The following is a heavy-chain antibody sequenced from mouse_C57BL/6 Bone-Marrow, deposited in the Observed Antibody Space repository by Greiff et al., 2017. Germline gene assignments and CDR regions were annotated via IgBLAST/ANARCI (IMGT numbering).Heavy chain of an antibody. J-gene: IGHJ3*01. Sequence: VKLQQPGAELVMPGASVKLSCKASGYTFTSYWMHWVKQRPGQGLEWIGEIDPSDSYTNYNQKFKGKSTLTVDKSSSTAYMQLSSLTSEDSAVYYCARGSYRAYWGQGTLVTVSA. D-gene: IGHD1-1*02. CDR2: IDPSDSYT. V-gene: IGHV1-69*01. CDR3: ARGSYRAY. CDR1: GYTFTSYW.